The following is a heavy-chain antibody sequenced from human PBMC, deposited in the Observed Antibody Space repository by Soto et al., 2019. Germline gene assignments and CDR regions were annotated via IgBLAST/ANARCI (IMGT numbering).Heavy chain of an antibody. J-gene: IGHJ6*02. CDR1: GYSFTSYW. V-gene: IGHV5-10-1*01. D-gene: IGHD2-15*01. CDR2: IDPSDSYT. CDR3: ASTIGYCSGGSRYLDYYYYGMDV. Sequence: LGESLKISCKGSGYSFTSYWISWVRQMPGKGLEWMGRIDPSDSYTNYSPSFQGHVTISADKSISTAYLQWSSLKASDTAMYYCASTIGYCSGGSRYLDYYYYGMDVWGQGTTVTVSS.